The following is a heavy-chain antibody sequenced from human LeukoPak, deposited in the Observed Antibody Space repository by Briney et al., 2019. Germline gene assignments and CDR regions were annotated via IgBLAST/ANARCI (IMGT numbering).Heavy chain of an antibody. V-gene: IGHV3-23*01. Sequence: GESLRLSCEGSGFSFRSYTMNWVRQVPGKGLEWVSTISASGVSAYYAVSVKGRFTISRDNSKNTLYLQMNSLRAEDTAVYYCAKDRVVAGSFDYWGQGTLVTVSS. CDR1: GFSFRSYT. D-gene: IGHD6-19*01. CDR2: ISASGVSA. CDR3: AKDRVVAGSFDY. J-gene: IGHJ4*02.